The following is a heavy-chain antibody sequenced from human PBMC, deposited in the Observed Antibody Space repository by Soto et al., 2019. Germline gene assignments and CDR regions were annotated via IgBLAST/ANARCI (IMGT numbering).Heavy chain of an antibody. D-gene: IGHD3-10*01. CDR3: ARDREDGSGTKYNWFDS. CDR1: GGTFGNLG. Sequence: SVKVSCKASGGTFGNLGISWLRQAPGQGLEWMGGTIPIFDTPHYAEKFRDRLTITADATSTAYMELTSPSSEDTATYYCARDREDGSGTKYNWFDSWGQGTLVTVSS. J-gene: IGHJ5*01. V-gene: IGHV1-69*13. CDR2: TIPIFDTP.